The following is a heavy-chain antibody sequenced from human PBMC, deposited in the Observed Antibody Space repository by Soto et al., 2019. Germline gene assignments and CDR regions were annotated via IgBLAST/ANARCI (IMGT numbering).Heavy chain of an antibody. D-gene: IGHD3-10*01. J-gene: IGHJ6*02. V-gene: IGHV1-18*01. CDR2: ISAYNGNT. CDR1: GYTFTSYG. CDR3: ARDWAPSYYGSAGPPYYYGMDV. Sequence: QVQLVQSGAEVKKPGASVKVSCKASGYTFTSYGISWVRQAPGQGLEWMGWISAYNGNTNYAQKLQGRVTMTTDTSTSIAYMELRSLRSDDTAVYYCARDWAPSYYGSAGPPYYYGMDVWGQGTTVTVSS.